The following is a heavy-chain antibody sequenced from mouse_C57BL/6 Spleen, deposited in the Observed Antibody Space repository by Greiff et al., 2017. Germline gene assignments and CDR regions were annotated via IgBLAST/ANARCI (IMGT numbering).Heavy chain of an antibody. Sequence: QVQLKQSGAELVRPGASVKLSCKASGYAFSSYWINWVKQRPGKGLEWIGQIYPGDGDTNYNGKFKGKATLTADKSSSTAYMQLSSLTSEDSAVYFCARIYYGYDGRLDYWGQGTTLTVSS. CDR2: IYPGDGDT. CDR1: GYAFSSYW. CDR3: ARIYYGYDGRLDY. V-gene: IGHV1-80*01. D-gene: IGHD2-2*01. J-gene: IGHJ2*01.